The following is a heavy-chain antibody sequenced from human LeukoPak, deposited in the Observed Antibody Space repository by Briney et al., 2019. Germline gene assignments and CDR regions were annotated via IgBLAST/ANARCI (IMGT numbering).Heavy chain of an antibody. V-gene: IGHV3-7*03. CDR1: KITFSDYW. J-gene: IGHJ4*02. Sequence: AGGSLRLSCTVSKITFSDYWMTWVRQAPGKGLEWVANINKDGSERYYVDSVKGRFTISRDNAKNSLYLQMNSLRAEDTALYYCAKVGYGSGSYRLGVPFDYWGQGTLVTVSS. CDR2: INKDGSER. CDR3: AKVGYGSGSYRLGVPFDY. D-gene: IGHD3-10*01.